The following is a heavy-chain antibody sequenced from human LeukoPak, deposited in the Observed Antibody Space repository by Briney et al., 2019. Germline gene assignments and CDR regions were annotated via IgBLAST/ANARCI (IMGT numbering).Heavy chain of an antibody. Sequence: GGSLRLSCAASGFTFSSYWMSWVRQAPGKGLEWVANIKQDGSEKDYVDSVKGRFTISRDNAKNSLYLQMNSLRAEDTAVYYCARVSSLITVAGTFDYWGQGTLVTVSS. CDR3: ARVSSLITVAGTFDY. CDR2: IKQDGSEK. D-gene: IGHD6-19*01. J-gene: IGHJ4*02. V-gene: IGHV3-7*01. CDR1: GFTFSSYW.